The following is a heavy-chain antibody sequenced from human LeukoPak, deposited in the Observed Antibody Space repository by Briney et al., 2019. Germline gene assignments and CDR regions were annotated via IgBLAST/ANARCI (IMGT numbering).Heavy chain of an antibody. CDR1: RFTFDDYA. V-gene: IGHV3-43*02. J-gene: IGHJ4*02. Sequence: QPGGSLRLSCAASRFTFDDYAMHWVRQAPGKGLEWVSLISREGYSKYYAESVKGGFTISRDNSKNSLYLQMNSLRTEDTALYYCAKGSVDTAMATDYWGQGTLVTVSS. CDR3: AKGSVDTAMATDY. D-gene: IGHD5-18*01. CDR2: ISREGYSK.